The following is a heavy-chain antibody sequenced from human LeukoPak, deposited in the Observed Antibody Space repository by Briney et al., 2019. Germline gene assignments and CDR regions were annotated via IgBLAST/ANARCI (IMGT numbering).Heavy chain of an antibody. Sequence: GASVKVSCKASGYTFTGYYMHWVRQAPGQGLEWMGWINPNSGGTNYAQKFQGRVTMTTDTSTSTAYMELRSLRSDDTAVYYCARVVGGSYRAPGDYWGQGTLVTVSS. V-gene: IGHV1-2*02. J-gene: IGHJ4*02. D-gene: IGHD1-26*01. CDR2: INPNSGGT. CDR3: ARVVGGSYRAPGDY. CDR1: GYTFTGYY.